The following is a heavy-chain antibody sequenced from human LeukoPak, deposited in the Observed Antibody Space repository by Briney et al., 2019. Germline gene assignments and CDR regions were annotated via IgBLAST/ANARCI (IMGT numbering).Heavy chain of an antibody. D-gene: IGHD6-13*01. Sequence: PSETLSLTCTVSGDSISSNSYYWGWIRQPPGKGLEWIGSIYYSGSTYYNPSLKSRVTISVDTSKNQFSLKLSSVTAADTAVYYCAGHPLAAAGLGDYWGRGTLVTVSS. V-gene: IGHV4-39*07. CDR2: IYYSGST. J-gene: IGHJ4*02. CDR3: AGHPLAAAGLGDY. CDR1: GDSISSNSYY.